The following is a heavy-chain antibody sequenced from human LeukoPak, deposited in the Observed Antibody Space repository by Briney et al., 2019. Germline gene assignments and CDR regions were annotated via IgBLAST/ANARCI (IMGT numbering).Heavy chain of an antibody. CDR3: AREGDDYVWGSYRYFDF. D-gene: IGHD3-16*02. CDR2: ISAYNGNT. V-gene: IGHV1-18*01. CDR1: GYTFTSYD. Sequence: GASVKVSCKASGYTFTSYDINWVRQATGQGLEWMGWISAYNGNTNYAQKLQGRVTMTTDTSTSTAYMELRSLRSGDTALYYCAREGDDYVWGSYRYFDFWGQGTLVTVSS. J-gene: IGHJ4*02.